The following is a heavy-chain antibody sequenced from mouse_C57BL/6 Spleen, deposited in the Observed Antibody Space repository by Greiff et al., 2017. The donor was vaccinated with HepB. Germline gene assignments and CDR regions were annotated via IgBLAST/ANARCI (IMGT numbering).Heavy chain of an antibody. CDR3: TRGDPYGRDY. CDR1: GYTFTDYE. CDR2: IDPETGGT. Sequence: QVQLQQSGAELVRPGASVTLSCKASGYTFTDYEMHWVKQTPVHGLEWIGAIDPETGGTAYNQKFKGKAILTADKSSSTAYMELRSLTSEDSAVYYCTRGDPYGRDYWGQGTTLTVSS. J-gene: IGHJ2*01. V-gene: IGHV1-15*01. D-gene: IGHD1-1*01.